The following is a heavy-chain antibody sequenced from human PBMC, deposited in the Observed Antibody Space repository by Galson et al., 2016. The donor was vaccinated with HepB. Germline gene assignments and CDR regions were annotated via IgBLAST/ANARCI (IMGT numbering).Heavy chain of an antibody. CDR3: AGFVDYDEAVY. Sequence: SVKVSCKASRNIFTGYYIHWVRQAPGQGLEWMGWINPNRGTTNYAQKFQGRVTMTRDTSISTAYMELNGVRFDDTAVYYCAGFVDYDEAVYWGQGTLVTVSS. D-gene: IGHD4-17*01. V-gene: IGHV1-2*02. J-gene: IGHJ4*02. CDR2: INPNRGTT. CDR1: RNIFTGYY.